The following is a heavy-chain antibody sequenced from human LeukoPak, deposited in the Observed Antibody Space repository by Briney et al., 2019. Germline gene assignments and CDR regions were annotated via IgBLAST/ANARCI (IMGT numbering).Heavy chain of an antibody. CDR2: ISAYNGNT. CDR1: GYTFTIYG. CDR3: ARDPKTLSGSYYYDYFDY. V-gene: IGHV1-18*01. D-gene: IGHD1-26*01. Sequence: ASVKVSCKASGYTFTIYGISWVRQAPGQGLEWMGWISAYNGNTNYEQKLQGRVTMTTDTSTSTAYMELRSVRSDDTAVYYCARDPKTLSGSYYYDYFDYWGQGTLDTVSS. J-gene: IGHJ4*02.